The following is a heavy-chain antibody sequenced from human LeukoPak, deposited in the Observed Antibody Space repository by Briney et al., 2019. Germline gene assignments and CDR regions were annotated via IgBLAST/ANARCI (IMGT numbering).Heavy chain of an antibody. CDR1: GYTFTGYY. Sequence: GASVKVSCKASGYTFTGYYMHWVRQAPGQGLEWMGWINPNSGGTNYAQKFQGRVTMARDTSISTAYMELTRLRYDDTAVYYCARPHSSSFYVVDYWGQGTLVTVSS. J-gene: IGHJ4*02. CDR2: INPNSGGT. D-gene: IGHD6-13*01. V-gene: IGHV1-2*02. CDR3: ARPHSSSFYVVDY.